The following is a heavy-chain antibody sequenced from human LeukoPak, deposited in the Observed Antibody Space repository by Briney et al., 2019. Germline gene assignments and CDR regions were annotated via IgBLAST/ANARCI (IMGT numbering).Heavy chain of an antibody. CDR2: ISSGGSTI. CDR3: ARPFYCSGGSCYSGLGY. J-gene: IGHJ4*02. D-gene: IGHD2-15*01. CDR1: GFTFSTFE. V-gene: IGHV3-48*03. Sequence: SGGSLRLSCAASGFTFSTFEMNWVRQAPGKGLEWVSYISSGGSTIYYADSVKGRFTISRDNARNSLFLQMNSLRAEDTAVYYCARPFYCSGGSCYSGLGYWGQGTLVTVSS.